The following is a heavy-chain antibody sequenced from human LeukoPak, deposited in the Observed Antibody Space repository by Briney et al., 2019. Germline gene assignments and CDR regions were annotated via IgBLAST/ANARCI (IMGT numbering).Heavy chain of an antibody. D-gene: IGHD6-13*01. CDR2: ISYDGRNK. V-gene: IGHV3-30*04. J-gene: IGHJ4*02. Sequence: GRSPRLSCAGSGFTFSTYAMHWVRQAPGKGLEWVAVISYDGRNKYYADSVKGRFTISRDNSKNRLYLQMSSLRADDTAVYYCAKDMGGGQQLAVDYWGQGTLVTVSS. CDR3: AKDMGGGQQLAVDY. CDR1: GFTFSTYA.